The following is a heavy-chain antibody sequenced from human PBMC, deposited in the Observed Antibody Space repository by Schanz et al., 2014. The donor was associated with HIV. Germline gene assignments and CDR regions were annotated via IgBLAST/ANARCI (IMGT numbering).Heavy chain of an antibody. D-gene: IGHD2-21*02. CDR2: IIPLFGTS. CDR3: ARDKVTGQNYYYFVMDV. Sequence: QVQLVQSGAEVKKPGSSVKVFCRASGGTFINYAFSWVRQAPGQGLEWMGGIIPLFGTSNYAQKFQGRATITADESTSTAYMELSSLRSEDTAVYYCARDKVTGQNYYYFVMDVWGQGTTVTVSS. J-gene: IGHJ6*02. V-gene: IGHV1-69*01. CDR1: GGTFINYA.